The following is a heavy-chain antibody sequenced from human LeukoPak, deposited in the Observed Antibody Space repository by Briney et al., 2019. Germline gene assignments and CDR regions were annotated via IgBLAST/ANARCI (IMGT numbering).Heavy chain of an antibody. D-gene: IGHD3-22*01. J-gene: IGHJ4*02. CDR2: ISGSGGST. V-gene: IGHV3-23*01. CDR1: GFTFSSYA. CDR3: AKSLANYYDSSGSDY. Sequence: PGGSLRLSCAASGFTFSSYAMSWVRQAPGKGLEWVSAISGSGGSTYYADSVKGRFTISRDNSKNTLYLQMNSLRAEDTAVYYCAKSLANYYDSSGSDYWGQGTLVIVSS.